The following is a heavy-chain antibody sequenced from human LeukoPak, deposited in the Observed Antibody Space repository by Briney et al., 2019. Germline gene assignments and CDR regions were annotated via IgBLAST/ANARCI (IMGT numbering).Heavy chain of an antibody. CDR2: IIPIFGTA. V-gene: IGHV1-69*05. D-gene: IGHD6-13*01. CDR3: ARYRGIAAAGSYFDY. CDR1: GGTFSSYA. J-gene: IGHJ4*02. Sequence: SVKVSCKASGGTFSSYAISWVRQAPGQGLEWMGGIIPIFGTANYAQKFQGRVTITTHESTSTAYMELSSLRSEDTAVYYCARYRGIAAAGSYFDYWGQGTLVTVSS.